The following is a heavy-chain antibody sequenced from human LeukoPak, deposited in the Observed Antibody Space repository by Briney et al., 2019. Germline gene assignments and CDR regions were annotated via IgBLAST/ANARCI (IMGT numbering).Heavy chain of an antibody. CDR1: GFNVSSNY. Sequence: GGSLRLSCAASGFNVSSNYMTWIRQAPGKGLEWVSLIYGGDAAYYAESVRGRFMISIDNLKNTLFLQMNSLRAEDTAVYYCVTSTGQQFIPYDYWGQGTHVTVSS. D-gene: IGHD6-13*01. V-gene: IGHV3-66*02. J-gene: IGHJ4*02. CDR2: IYGGDAA. CDR3: VTSTGQQFIPYDY.